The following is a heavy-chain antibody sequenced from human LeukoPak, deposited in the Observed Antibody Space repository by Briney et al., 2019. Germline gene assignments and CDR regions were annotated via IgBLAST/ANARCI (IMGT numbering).Heavy chain of an antibody. Sequence: PSQTLSLTCTVSGGSISSGGYYWSWIRQPPGKGLEWIGYIYHSGSTYYNPSLKSRVTISVDRSKNQFSLKLSSVTAADTAVYYCARSCTSCHNRDYWGQGTLVTVSS. CDR2: IYHSGST. CDR3: ARSCTSCHNRDY. D-gene: IGHD2-2*01. CDR1: GGSISSGGYY. J-gene: IGHJ4*02. V-gene: IGHV4-30-2*01.